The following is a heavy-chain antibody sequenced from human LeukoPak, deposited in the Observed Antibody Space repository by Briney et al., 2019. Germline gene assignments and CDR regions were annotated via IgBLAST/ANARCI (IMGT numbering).Heavy chain of an antibody. CDR3: ASVTGALWFYYYMDV. CDR1: GFTVSSNY. CDR2: IYSGGST. J-gene: IGHJ6*03. V-gene: IGHV3-53*01. Sequence: GGSLRLSCAASGFTVSSNYMSWARQAPGKGLEWVSVIYSGGSTYYADSVKGRFTISRDNSKNTLYLQMNSLRAEDTAVYYCASVTGALWFYYYMDVWGKGTTVTVSS. D-gene: IGHD2-21*01.